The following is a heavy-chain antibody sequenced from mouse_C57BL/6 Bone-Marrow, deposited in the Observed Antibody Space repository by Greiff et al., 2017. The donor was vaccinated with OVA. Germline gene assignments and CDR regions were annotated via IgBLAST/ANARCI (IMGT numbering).Heavy chain of an antibody. Sequence: EVQVVESGGGLVQPGGSMKLSCAASGFTFSDAWMDWVRQSPEKGLEWVAEIRNKANNHATYYAESVKGRFTISRDDSKSSVYLQMNSLRAEDTGIYYCTRWGLRPSMDYWGKGTSVTVSS. J-gene: IGHJ4*01. CDR1: GFTFSDAW. D-gene: IGHD3-2*02. CDR3: TRWGLRPSMDY. CDR2: IRNKANNHAT. V-gene: IGHV6-6*01.